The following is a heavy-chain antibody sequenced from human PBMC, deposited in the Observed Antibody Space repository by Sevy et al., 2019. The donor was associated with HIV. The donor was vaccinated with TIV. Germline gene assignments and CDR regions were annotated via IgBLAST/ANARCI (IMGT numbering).Heavy chain of an antibody. Sequence: GGSLRLSCAASGFTFDDYTMHWVRQAPGKGLEWVSLMSWDGDSTNYADSVKGRFTISRDNSKNSLLLQMNSLRTEDTALYYCAKDRGFDYGMDVWGQGTTVTVSS. D-gene: IGHD3-3*01. J-gene: IGHJ6*02. CDR2: MSWDGDST. CDR1: GFTFDDYT. V-gene: IGHV3-43*01. CDR3: AKDRGFDYGMDV.